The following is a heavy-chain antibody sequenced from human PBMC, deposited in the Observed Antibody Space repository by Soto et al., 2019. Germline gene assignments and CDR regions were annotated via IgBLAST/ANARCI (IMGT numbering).Heavy chain of an antibody. Sequence: GGSLRLSCVVSGFTFSNYAMSWVRQAPGKGLEWVSVISGSGSSTHYADSLRGRFTTSRDNSEKPMYLQMNGLRAEDTAVYYCAKWAYGDYPGWADSWGQGTLVTVSS. CDR3: AKWAYGDYPGWADS. J-gene: IGHJ4*02. CDR2: ISGSGSST. V-gene: IGHV3-23*01. D-gene: IGHD4-17*01. CDR1: GFTFSNYA.